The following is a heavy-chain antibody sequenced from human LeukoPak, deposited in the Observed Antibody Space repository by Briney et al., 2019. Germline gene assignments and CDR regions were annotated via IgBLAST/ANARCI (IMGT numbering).Heavy chain of an antibody. CDR1: GFTFSSYA. V-gene: IGHV3-23*01. D-gene: IGHD2-2*01. Sequence: QPGGSLRLSCAASGFTFSSYAMSWVRQAPGKGLEWVSAISGSGGGTYYADSVKGRFTISRDNSKNTLYLQMNSLRAEDTAVYYCAKDLLLVPAAKIDYWGQGTLVTVSS. CDR3: AKDLLLVPAAKIDY. J-gene: IGHJ4*02. CDR2: ISGSGGGT.